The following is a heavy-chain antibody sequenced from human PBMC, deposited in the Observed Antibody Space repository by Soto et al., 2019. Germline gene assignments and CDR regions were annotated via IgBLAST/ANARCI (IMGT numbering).Heavy chain of an antibody. V-gene: IGHV3-30*18. CDR1: GFTFRSYG. D-gene: IGHD6-19*01. J-gene: IGHJ4*02. CDR3: AEGTAVARQHFAN. CDR2: ISADGIDK. Sequence: VQLVESGGGVVQPARSLGLSCAASGFTFRSYGMHWVRQAPGKGLEGVAAISADGIDKYYADSVKGRFTISRDNSKNALYLQMNSLRPEDTAVYYCAEGTAVARQHFANWGQGTLVTVSS.